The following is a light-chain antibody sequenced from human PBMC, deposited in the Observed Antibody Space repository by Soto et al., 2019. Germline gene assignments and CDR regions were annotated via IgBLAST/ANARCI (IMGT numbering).Light chain of an antibody. CDR3: CSYYPSNTRQIV. CDR2: DVS. J-gene: IGLJ1*01. Sequence: QSVLTQPASVSGSPGQSITISCTGTSSDVGGYNYVSWYQQQPGKAPKFMIYDVSNRPSGVSNRFSGSKSGNTASLTISGLQAEEDADYYCCSYYPSNTRQIVFGSVTKLTVL. CDR1: SSDVGGYNY. V-gene: IGLV2-14*01.